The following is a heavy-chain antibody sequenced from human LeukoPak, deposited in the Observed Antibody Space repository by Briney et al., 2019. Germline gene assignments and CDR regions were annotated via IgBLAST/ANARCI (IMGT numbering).Heavy chain of an antibody. V-gene: IGHV3-7*05. CDR2: INEDGSTI. Sequence: PGESLRLSCEASGFTFNSYWMSWVRQAPGKGLEWVAYINEDGSTIYYVNSVKGRFTISRDNAKNSLSLQLNTLRAEDRAVYYCARWSYVSGTWFLDSWGQGALVTVSS. CDR3: ARWSYVSGTWFLDS. J-gene: IGHJ4*02. D-gene: IGHD3-10*01. CDR1: GFTFNSYW.